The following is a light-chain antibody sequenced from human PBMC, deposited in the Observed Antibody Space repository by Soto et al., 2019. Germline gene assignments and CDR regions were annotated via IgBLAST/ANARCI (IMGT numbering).Light chain of an antibody. CDR2: EGS. J-gene: IGLJ2*01. V-gene: IGLV2-23*01. CDR1: SSDVGSYNL. CDR3: YSYADSSTVV. Sequence: QSALTQPASVSGSPGQSITISCTGTSSDVGSYNLVSWYQQHPGKAPKLMIYEGSKRPSGVSNRISGSKAGNTASMTISGLQAEDEAEYYCYSYADSSTVVFGGGTKVTVL.